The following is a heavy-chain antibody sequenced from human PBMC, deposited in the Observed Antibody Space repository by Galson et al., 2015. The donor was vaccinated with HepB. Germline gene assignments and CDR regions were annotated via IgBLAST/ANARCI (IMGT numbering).Heavy chain of an antibody. CDR2: IHGNGDYT. J-gene: IGHJ4*02. D-gene: IGHD3/OR15-3a*01. CDR1: GFTFKNYG. Sequence: SLRLSCAASGFTFKNYGMSWVRQAPGKGLEWVSGIHGNGDYTYYVESVKGRFTISRDNSKNTLFLQMNSLRVDDTAIYYCAKEGAEVGQPKFDSWGQGIQVTVSS. V-gene: IGHV3-23*01. CDR3: AKEGAEVGQPKFDS.